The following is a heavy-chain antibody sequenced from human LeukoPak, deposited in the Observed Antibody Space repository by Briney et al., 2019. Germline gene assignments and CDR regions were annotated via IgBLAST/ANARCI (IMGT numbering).Heavy chain of an antibody. D-gene: IGHD3-10*01. J-gene: IGHJ6*02. CDR2: ISGSGGST. Sequence: GGSLRLSCAASGFTFSSYAMSWVRHAPGKGLEWVSAISGSGGSTYYADSVKGRFTISRDNSKNTLYLQMNSLRAEDTAVYYCAKGLVRGVISDYYGMDVWGQGTTVTVSS. CDR1: GFTFSSYA. CDR3: AKGLVRGVISDYYGMDV. V-gene: IGHV3-23*01.